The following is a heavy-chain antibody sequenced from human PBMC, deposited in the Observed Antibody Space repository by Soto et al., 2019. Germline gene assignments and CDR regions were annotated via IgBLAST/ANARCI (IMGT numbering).Heavy chain of an antibody. D-gene: IGHD3-10*02. CDR2: IYSGGST. Sequence: GGPLSLSSAASGFTVSGNYMSWVRQAPGKGLEWVSVIYSGGSTYYADSVKGRFTISRDNSKNTLYLQMNSLRAEDTAVYYCARDVRPEYYYMDVPGKGTTVTVSS. J-gene: IGHJ6*03. V-gene: IGHV3-66*01. CDR3: ARDVRPEYYYMDV. CDR1: GFTVSGNY.